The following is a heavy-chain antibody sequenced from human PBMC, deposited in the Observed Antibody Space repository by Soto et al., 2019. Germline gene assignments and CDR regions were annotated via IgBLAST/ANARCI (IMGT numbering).Heavy chain of an antibody. V-gene: IGHV3-64*01. CDR2: ISSNGGIT. CDR1: GFTFSSYD. Sequence: EVQLVESGGGLVQQGGSLRLSCAASGFTFSSYDMHWVRQAPGKGLEYISAISSNGGITYYANSVKGRFTISRDNSKNMMYLQMGSLRADDMAVYYCVSDTSFDYWGQGTLVTVSS. J-gene: IGHJ4*02. CDR3: VSDTSFDY. D-gene: IGHD3-16*01.